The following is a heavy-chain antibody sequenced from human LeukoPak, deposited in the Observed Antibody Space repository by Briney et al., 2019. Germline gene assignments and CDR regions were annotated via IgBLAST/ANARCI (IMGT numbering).Heavy chain of an antibody. V-gene: IGHV4-34*01. D-gene: IGHD4-17*01. CDR2: INHSGST. CDR1: GGSFSGYY. Sequence: SETLSLTCAVYGGSFSGYYWSWIRQPPGKGLEWIGEINHSGSTYYNPSLKSRVTISVDTSKNQFSLKLSSVTAADTAVYYCASSPYGYFDYWGQGTLVTVSS. CDR3: ASSPYGYFDY. J-gene: IGHJ4*02.